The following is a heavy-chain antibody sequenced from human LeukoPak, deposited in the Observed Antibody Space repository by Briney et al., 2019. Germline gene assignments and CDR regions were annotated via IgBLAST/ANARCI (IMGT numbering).Heavy chain of an antibody. CDR3: AKDGQYSSSSPYYFDY. Sequence: ETLSLTCTVSGYSISSGYYWGWIRQPPGKGLEWVSGISSSGGSTYYADSVKGRFTISRDNSKNTLYLQMNSLRAEDTAVYYCAKDGQYSSSSPYYFDYWGQGTLVTVSS. CDR1: GYSISSGYY. D-gene: IGHD6-6*01. CDR2: ISSSGGST. J-gene: IGHJ4*02. V-gene: IGHV3-23*01.